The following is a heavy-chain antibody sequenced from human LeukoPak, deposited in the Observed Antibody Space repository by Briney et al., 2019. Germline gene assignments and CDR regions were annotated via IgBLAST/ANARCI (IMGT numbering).Heavy chain of an antibody. D-gene: IGHD2-15*01. CDR3: ARGAWATRLAS. CDR1: GESLNSYY. Sequence: SETLSLTCAVHGESLNSYYWSWVRQPPGEGLEWIGEIYESGTTKYNPSLKSRVAISMVPSKQQFSLILSSVTAADTAVYYCARGAWATRLASWGLGTPVIVSS. V-gene: IGHV4-34*01. CDR2: IYESGTT. J-gene: IGHJ4*02.